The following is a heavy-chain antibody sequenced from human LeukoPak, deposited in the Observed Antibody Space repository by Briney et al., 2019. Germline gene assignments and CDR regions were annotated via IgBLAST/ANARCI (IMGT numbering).Heavy chain of an antibody. D-gene: IGHD3/OR15-3a*01. Sequence: GGSLRLSCAASGFTFSSYGMHWVRQAPGKGLEWVAVIWYDGSNRYYAESVKGRFTISRDNSKNTLYLQMNSLRAEDTAVYYCARAACILDHKWFDPWGQGTLVTVSS. CDR1: GFTFSSYG. J-gene: IGHJ5*02. V-gene: IGHV3-33*01. CDR3: ARAACILDHKWFDP. CDR2: IWYDGSNR.